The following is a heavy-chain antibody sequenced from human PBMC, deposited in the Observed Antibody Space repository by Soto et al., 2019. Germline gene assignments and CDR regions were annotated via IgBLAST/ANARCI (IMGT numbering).Heavy chain of an antibody. Sequence: QVQLQESGPGLVKPSGTLSLTCAVSGDSISSNNWWHWVRQPPGKGLEWIGESYHSGTTNYNPSHKSRVTISVDKSKSQISLKLNSVTAADTAVYYCARGVYSSSSDWGQGTLVTVSS. CDR2: SYHSGTT. CDR3: ARGVYSSSSD. J-gene: IGHJ4*02. CDR1: GDSISSNNW. V-gene: IGHV4-4*02. D-gene: IGHD6-6*01.